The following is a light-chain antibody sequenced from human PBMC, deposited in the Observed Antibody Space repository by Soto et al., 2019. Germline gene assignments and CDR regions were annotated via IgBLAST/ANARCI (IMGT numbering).Light chain of an antibody. Sequence: QSVLTQPASVSGSPGQSITISCTGTSSDVGSYNLVSWYQQHPGKAPKLMIYEGSKRPSGVSIRFSGSKSGNTASLTISGLQADDEADYYCSSYAHSSIYVFGTGTKVTVL. V-gene: IGLV2-14*02. J-gene: IGLJ1*01. CDR1: SSDVGSYNL. CDR3: SSYAHSSIYV. CDR2: EGS.